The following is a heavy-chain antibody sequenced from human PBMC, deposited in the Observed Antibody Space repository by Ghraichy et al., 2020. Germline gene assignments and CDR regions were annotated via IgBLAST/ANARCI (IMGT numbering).Heavy chain of an antibody. Sequence: GGSLRLSCAASAFTFSTYSMNWVRQAPGKGLEWVSYISGSGSITYYAESVKGRFTISRDNANNSLFLQMNSLRDDDTAVYYCARDQHYAFDISRQGTMVTVS. CDR2: ISGSGSIT. J-gene: IGHJ3*02. CDR1: AFTFSTYS. V-gene: IGHV3-48*02. D-gene: IGHD3-3*02. CDR3: ARDQHYAFDI.